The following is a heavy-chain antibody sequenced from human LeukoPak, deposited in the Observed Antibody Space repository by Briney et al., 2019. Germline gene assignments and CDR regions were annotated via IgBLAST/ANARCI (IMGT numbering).Heavy chain of an antibody. CDR1: GFTFSTYG. V-gene: IGHV3-30*02. D-gene: IGHD2-2*02. Sequence: PGGSLRLSCAASGFTFSTYGMHWVRKAPGKGLEWVAVIWYGGSNTYYADSVKGRFTISRDNSKNTLYLQMNSLRAEDTAVYYCAKGRERFGVPAAIKGWFDPWGQGTLVTVSS. CDR3: AKGRERFGVPAAIKGWFDP. J-gene: IGHJ5*02. CDR2: IWYGGSNT.